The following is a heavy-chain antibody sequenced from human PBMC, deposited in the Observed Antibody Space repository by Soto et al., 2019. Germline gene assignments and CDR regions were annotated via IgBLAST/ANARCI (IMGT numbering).Heavy chain of an antibody. CDR3: ARDMVRALDV. J-gene: IGHJ6*02. D-gene: IGHD3-10*01. V-gene: IGHV3-66*01. CDR2: IYSGGST. Sequence: PGGSLRLSCAASGFTVNSNYMSWVRQAPGKGLEWVSVIYSGGSTYYADSVKARFTISRDNSKNTLYLQMNSLRAEDTAVYYCARDMVRALDVWGRGTTVTVSS. CDR1: GFTVNSNY.